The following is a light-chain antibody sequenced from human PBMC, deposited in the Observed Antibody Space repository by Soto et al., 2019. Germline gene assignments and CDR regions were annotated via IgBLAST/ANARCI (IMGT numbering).Light chain of an antibody. J-gene: IGKJ3*01. Sequence: DIQMTQSPSSVSASVGDRVTITCRASQGISSWLAWYQQKPGKAPKLLIYAASSLQSGVPSRFSGSGSGTDFPLTISPLQPEDLATNCGQQANSSPFTSGPGTKVDIK. CDR2: AAS. CDR1: QGISSW. CDR3: QQANSSPFT. V-gene: IGKV1D-12*01.